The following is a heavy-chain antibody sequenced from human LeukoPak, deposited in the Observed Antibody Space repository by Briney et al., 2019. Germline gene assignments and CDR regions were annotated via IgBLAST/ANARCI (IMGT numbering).Heavy chain of an antibody. D-gene: IGHD1-14*01. CDR2: ISGYNGNT. V-gene: IGHV1-18*01. CDR3: ARHNPNLDWYFDL. J-gene: IGHJ2*01. Sequence: ASVKVSCKASGYIFSTYGISWVRQAPGQGLEWMGCISGYNGNTNYAQKLQGRVTMTTDTSTSTAYMELRSLRSDDTAVYYCARHNPNLDWYFDLWGRGTLVTVSS. CDR1: GYIFSTYG.